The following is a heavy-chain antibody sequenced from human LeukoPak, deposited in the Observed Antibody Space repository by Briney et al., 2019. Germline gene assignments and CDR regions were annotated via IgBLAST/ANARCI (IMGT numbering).Heavy chain of an antibody. CDR1: GGSFSDYS. CDR3: ARVGYSFSINDWSRTGLGAYPTKYYYYMDV. Sequence: SETLSLTCAVYGGSFSDYSWSWIRQPPGKGLEWIGEINLRGGTNNTPSPRSRVSMSVDKSKNQISLRVSSVTAADTAVYYCARVGYSFSINDWSRTGLGAYPTKYYYYMDVWGKGTTVTVSS. V-gene: IGHV4-34*01. D-gene: IGHD5-18*01. CDR2: INLRGGT. J-gene: IGHJ6*03.